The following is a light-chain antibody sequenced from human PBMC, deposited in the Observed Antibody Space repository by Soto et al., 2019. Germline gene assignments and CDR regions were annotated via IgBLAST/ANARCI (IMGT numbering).Light chain of an antibody. CDR2: DVS. CDR1: SSDVGGYNY. J-gene: IGLJ1*01. CDR3: CSYEGRYMGV. V-gene: IGLV2-11*01. Sequence: QSVLTQPRSVSGSPGQSVTISCTGTSSDVGGYNYVSWYQQHPGKAPKLMIYDVSKRPSGVPDRFSGSKSGNTASLTISGLQDEDEADYYCCSYEGRYMGVFGTGTKVTVL.